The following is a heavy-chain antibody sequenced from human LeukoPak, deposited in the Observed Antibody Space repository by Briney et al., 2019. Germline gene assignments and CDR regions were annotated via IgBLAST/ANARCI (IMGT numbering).Heavy chain of an antibody. D-gene: IGHD2-15*01. J-gene: IGHJ6*04. CDR3: AIGYCSGGSCYGYYYGMDV. CDR1: GGTFSSYA. CDR2: IIPIFGTA. Sequence: SVKVSCKASGGTFSSYAFSWVRQAPGQGLEWMGGIIPIFGTANYAQKFQGRVTITADESTSTAYMELSSLRSEDTAVYYCAIGYCSGGSCYGYYYGMDVWGKGTTVTVSS. V-gene: IGHV1-69*13.